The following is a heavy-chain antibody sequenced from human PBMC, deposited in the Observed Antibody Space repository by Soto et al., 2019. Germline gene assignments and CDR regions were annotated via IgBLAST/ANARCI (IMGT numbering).Heavy chain of an antibody. V-gene: IGHV4-31*03. CDR1: GGSISSGGYY. J-gene: IGHJ4*02. CDR3: ALVSTAPGVRGVTYYFDY. D-gene: IGHD3-10*01. CDR2: IYYSGST. Sequence: QVQLQESGPGLVKPSQTLSLTCTVSGGSISSGGYYWSWIRQHPGKGLEWIGYIYYSGSTYYNPSLKSRVTISVDTSKNQFSLKLSSVTAADTAVYYCALVSTAPGVRGVTYYFDYWGQGTLVTVSS.